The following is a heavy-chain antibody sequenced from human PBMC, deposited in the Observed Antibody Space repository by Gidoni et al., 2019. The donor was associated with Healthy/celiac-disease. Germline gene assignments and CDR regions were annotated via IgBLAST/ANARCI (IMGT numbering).Heavy chain of an antibody. CDR3: ARELGPNWNPMMPDAFDI. CDR1: GYTFTSYY. J-gene: IGHJ3*02. CDR2: INPSGGST. D-gene: IGHD1-20*01. V-gene: IGHV1-46*01. Sequence: QVQLVQSGAEVKKPGASVKVSCKASGYTFTSYYMHWVRQAPGQGLEWMGIINPSGGSTSYAQKFQGRVTMTRDTSTSTVYMELSSLRSEDTAVYYCARELGPNWNPMMPDAFDIWGQGTMVTVSS.